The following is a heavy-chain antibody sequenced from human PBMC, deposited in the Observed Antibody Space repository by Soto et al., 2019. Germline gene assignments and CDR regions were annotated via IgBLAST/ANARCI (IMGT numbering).Heavy chain of an antibody. D-gene: IGHD2-21*01. V-gene: IGHV3-30*03. CDR1: GFTVSTYG. J-gene: IGHJ4*02. CDR3: PGEVASGY. CDR2: ISRDGGTK. Sequence: QVQLVESGGGVVQPGRSLRLSCAVSGFTVSTYGMHWVHQAPGKGLEWVAVISRDGGTKYYADSVKGRFTISRDNSRNTLFLEMNSLRGDDMAVYYCPGEVASGYWGQGTLVTVSS.